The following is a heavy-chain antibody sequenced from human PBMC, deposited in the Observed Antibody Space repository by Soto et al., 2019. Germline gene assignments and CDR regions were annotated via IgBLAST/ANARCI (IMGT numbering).Heavy chain of an antibody. Sequence: ASVKVSCKASGYTFTGYYMHWVRQAPGQGLEWMGWINPNSGGTNYAQKFQGWATMTRDTSISTAYMELSRLRSDDTAVYYCARDGVVTRRRSYYYYGMDVWGQGTTVTVSS. V-gene: IGHV1-2*04. J-gene: IGHJ6*02. CDR3: ARDGVVTRRRSYYYYGMDV. D-gene: IGHD2-15*01. CDR1: GYTFTGYY. CDR2: INPNSGGT.